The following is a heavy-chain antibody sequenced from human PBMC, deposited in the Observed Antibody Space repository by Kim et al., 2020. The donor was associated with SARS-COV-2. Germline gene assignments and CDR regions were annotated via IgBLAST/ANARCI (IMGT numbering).Heavy chain of an antibody. CDR2: INAGNGNT. D-gene: IGHD1-1*01. V-gene: IGHV1-3*01. J-gene: IGHJ6*02. Sequence: ASVKVSCKASGYTFTSYAMHWVRQAPGQRLEGMGWINAGNGNTKYSQKFQGRVTITRDTSASTAYMELSSLRSEDTAVYYCARVGGEYNWNDHYYYGMDVWGQGTTVTVSS. CDR1: GYTFTSYA. CDR3: ARVGGEYNWNDHYYYGMDV.